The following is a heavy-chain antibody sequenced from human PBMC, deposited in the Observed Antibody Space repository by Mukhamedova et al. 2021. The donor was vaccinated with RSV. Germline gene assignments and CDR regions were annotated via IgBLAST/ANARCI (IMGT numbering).Heavy chain of an antibody. Sequence: GIIYPGDSDTRYSPSFQGQVTISADKSISTAYLQWSSLKASDTAMYYCARHTGDYTLAYWGQGTLVTVSS. CDR2: IYPGDSDT. V-gene: IGHV5-51*01. CDR3: ARHTGDYTLAY. J-gene: IGHJ4*02. D-gene: IGHD4-17*01.